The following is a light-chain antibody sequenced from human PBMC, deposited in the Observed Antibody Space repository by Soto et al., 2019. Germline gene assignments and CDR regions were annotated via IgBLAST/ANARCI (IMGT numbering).Light chain of an antibody. J-gene: IGKJ1*01. CDR2: LGS. Sequence: DIVMTQSPLSLPVTPGEPASISCRSSQSLLHSNGYNYLDWYLQKPGQSPQLLIYLGSNRASGVPDRCRGSGSGTDFTLKISRGEAEDVGVYYCMQALQTPWTCGQGTKVEIK. CDR3: MQALQTPWT. CDR1: QSLLHSNGYNY. V-gene: IGKV2-28*01.